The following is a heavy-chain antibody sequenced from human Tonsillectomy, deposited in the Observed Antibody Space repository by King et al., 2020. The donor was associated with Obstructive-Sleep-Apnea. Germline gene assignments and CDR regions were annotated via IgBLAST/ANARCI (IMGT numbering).Heavy chain of an antibody. CDR1: GGSISRSPYY. Sequence: QLQESGPGLVKPSETLSLTCTVSGGSISRSPYYWGWIRQPPGKGLEWIGCIYYGGTTYYNPSLKSRVTILVDTSKNQFSLKLSSVAAADTAVYYCARVGGTAVANADNWFDPWGQGTLVTVSS. CDR3: ARVGGTAVANADNWFDP. V-gene: IGHV4-39*07. D-gene: IGHD6-19*01. J-gene: IGHJ5*02. CDR2: IYYGGTT.